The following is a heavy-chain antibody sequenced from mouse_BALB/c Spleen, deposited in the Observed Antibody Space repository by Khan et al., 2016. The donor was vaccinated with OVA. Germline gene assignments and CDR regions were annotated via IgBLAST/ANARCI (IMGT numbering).Heavy chain of an antibody. D-gene: IGHD1-1*01. CDR1: GYIFTNYG. J-gene: IGHJ4*01. V-gene: IGHV9-3-1*01. Sequence: QIQLVQSGPELKKPGETVKISCKASGYIFTNYGMTWVKQAPGKGLKWMGWINTYTGEPTYADDFKGRFAFSLETSANTAYLQINNLKNEDTATCFCARTLYGSGSDYAVDYWGQETSVTVSS. CDR3: ARTLYGSGSDYAVDY. CDR2: INTYTGEP.